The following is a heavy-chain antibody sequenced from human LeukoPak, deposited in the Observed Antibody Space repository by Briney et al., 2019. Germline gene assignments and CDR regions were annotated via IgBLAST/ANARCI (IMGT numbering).Heavy chain of an antibody. V-gene: IGHV3-21*01. CDR3: ARAREQWLGFYAFDI. CDR2: ISSSSSSYI. D-gene: IGHD6-19*01. CDR1: GFTFSSYS. J-gene: IGHJ3*02. Sequence: PGGSLRLSCAASGFTFSSYSMNWVRQAPGKGLEWVSSISSSSSSYIYYADSVKGRFTISRDNAKNSQYLQMNSLRAEDTAVYYCARAREQWLGFYAFDIWGQGTMVTVSS.